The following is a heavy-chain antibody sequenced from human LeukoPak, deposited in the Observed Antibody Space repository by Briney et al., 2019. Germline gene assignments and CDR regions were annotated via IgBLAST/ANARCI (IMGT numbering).Heavy chain of an antibody. J-gene: IGHJ4*02. D-gene: IGHD1-26*01. V-gene: IGHV3-48*02. CDR1: GFTFSSYS. CDR2: ISSSSSTI. Sequence: PGGSLRLSCAASGFTFSSYSMNWVRQAPGKGLEWVSYISSSSSTIYYADSVKGRFTISRDNAKKSLYLQMNSLRDEDTAVYYCARGFKFRGSYPLFDYWGQGTLVTVSS. CDR3: ARGFKFRGSYPLFDY.